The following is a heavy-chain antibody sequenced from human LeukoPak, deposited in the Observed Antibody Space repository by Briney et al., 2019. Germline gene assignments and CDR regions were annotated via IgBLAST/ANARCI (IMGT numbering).Heavy chain of an antibody. J-gene: IGHJ4*02. CDR2: IYYSGST. D-gene: IGHD3-10*01. V-gene: IGHV4-59*01. Sequence: SETLSLTCTVSGGSISSYYWSWIRQPPGKGLEWIGYIYYSGSTDYNPSLKSRVTISVDTSKNQFSLKLSSVTAADTAVYYCARGRSDYYLDSWGQGTLVTVSS. CDR1: GGSISSYY. CDR3: ARGRSDYYLDS.